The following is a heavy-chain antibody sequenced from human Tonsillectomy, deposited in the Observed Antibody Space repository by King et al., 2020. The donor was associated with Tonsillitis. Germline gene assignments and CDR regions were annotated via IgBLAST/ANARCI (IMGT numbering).Heavy chain of an antibody. D-gene: IGHD2-2*01. CDR2: IHYTGST. V-gene: IGHV4-31*03. J-gene: IGHJ1*01. CDR3: AHTTASSTTCYTPEYFQD. Sequence: QLQLQESGPGLVKPSQTLSLTCIVSGGSTNSDSYYWSWIRQHPGKGLEWIGYIHYTGSTYYSPSLKSRMTISVDTSKNQISLNLSSVTAADTAVYYCAHTTASSTTCYTPEYFQDWGQGALDTVSS. CDR1: GGSTNSDSYY.